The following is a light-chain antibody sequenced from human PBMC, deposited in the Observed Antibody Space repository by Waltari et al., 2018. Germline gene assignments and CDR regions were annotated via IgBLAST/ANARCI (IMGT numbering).Light chain of an antibody. CDR1: QSVISY. CDR3: QQYGSSPET. J-gene: IGKJ1*01. CDR2: GAS. V-gene: IGKV3-20*01. Sequence: IVLTQSPGTLSLSPVERATLSCRASQSVISYLAWYQQKPGQAPRLLIYGASSRATGIPDRFSGSGSGTDFTLTISRLEPEDFAVYYCQQYGSSPETFGQGTKVEI.